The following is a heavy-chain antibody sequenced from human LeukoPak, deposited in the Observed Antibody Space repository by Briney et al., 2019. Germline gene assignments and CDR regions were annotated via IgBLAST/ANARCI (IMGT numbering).Heavy chain of an antibody. CDR3: ARRAVAGPSFDY. Sequence: ASVKVSCKASGGTFSSYAISWVRQAPGQGLEWMGRIIPILGIANYAQKFQRRVTITADKSTSTAYMELSSLRSEDTAVYYCARRAVAGPSFDYWGQGTLVTVSS. CDR2: IIPILGIA. D-gene: IGHD6-19*01. J-gene: IGHJ4*02. CDR1: GGTFSSYA. V-gene: IGHV1-69*04.